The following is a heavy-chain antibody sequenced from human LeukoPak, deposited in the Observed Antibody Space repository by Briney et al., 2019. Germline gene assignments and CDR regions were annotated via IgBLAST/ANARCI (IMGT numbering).Heavy chain of an antibody. CDR1: GFTFSSYG. J-gene: IGHJ4*02. CDR3: ARARTFGGVIVIPYYFDY. D-gene: IGHD3-16*02. Sequence: GGSLRLSCAASGFTFSSYGMHWVRQAPGKGLEWVALIWYEGSNEYHADSVKGRFTISRDNSKNTLYLQMNSLRAEDTAVYYCARARTFGGVIVIPYYFDYWGQGTLVTVSS. CDR2: IWYEGSNE. V-gene: IGHV3-33*01.